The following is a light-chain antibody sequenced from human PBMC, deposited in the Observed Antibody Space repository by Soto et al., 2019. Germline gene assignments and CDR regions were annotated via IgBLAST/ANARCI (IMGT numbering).Light chain of an antibody. CDR2: GAS. Sequence: EVVMTQSPATLSVSPGERATLSCRANQTISSNLAWYQQKPGQSPRLLIYGASTRSTGIPARFSGCGSGTEFTLTSSILQSEDFTVYYCQHYNNWVGTFGGGTKVEIK. CDR1: QTISSN. V-gene: IGKV3-15*01. CDR3: QHYNNWVGT. J-gene: IGKJ4*01.